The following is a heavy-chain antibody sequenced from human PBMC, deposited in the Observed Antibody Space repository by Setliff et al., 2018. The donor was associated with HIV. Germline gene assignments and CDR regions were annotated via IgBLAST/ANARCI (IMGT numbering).Heavy chain of an antibody. CDR2: IGGSGGST. V-gene: IGHV3-23*01. Sequence: PGGSLRLSCAASGFTFSNYAMSWVRQAPGKGLEWVSTIGGSGGSTYYADSVKGRFTVSRDTSRNTLYLHMNSLRAEDTAVYYCAKDRPNTGDANDRINWIDSWGQGTLVTVSS. CDR3: AKDRPNTGDANDRINWIDS. J-gene: IGHJ5*01. D-gene: IGHD3-10*01. CDR1: GFTFSNYA.